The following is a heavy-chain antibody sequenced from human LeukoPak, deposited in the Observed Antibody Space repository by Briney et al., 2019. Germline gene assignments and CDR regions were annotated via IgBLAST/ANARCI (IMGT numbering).Heavy chain of an antibody. Sequence: SETLSLTCTVSGGSISSSSYYWGWIRQPPGKGLEWIGSIYYSGSTYYNPSLKSRVTISVDTSKNQFSLKLSSVTAADTAVYYCARLQGKQWLAFDYWGQGTLVTVSS. CDR1: GGSISSSSYY. CDR3: ARLQGKQWLAFDY. V-gene: IGHV4-39*07. J-gene: IGHJ4*02. D-gene: IGHD6-19*01. CDR2: IYYSGST.